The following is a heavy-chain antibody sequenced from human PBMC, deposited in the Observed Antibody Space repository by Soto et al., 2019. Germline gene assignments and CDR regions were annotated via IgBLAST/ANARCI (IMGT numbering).Heavy chain of an antibody. CDR3: ARYRREAVAGYTLDN. Sequence: NPSETLSLTCTVSGGSISGNYWTWIRQPPGKGLEWIGYVYNSGSTNYNPSLKSRVTISEDTSKSQFSLKVNSMTAADTAVYYCARYRREAVAGYTLDNWGQGILVTAPQ. CDR1: GGSISGNY. D-gene: IGHD6-13*01. CDR2: VYNSGST. V-gene: IGHV4-59*01. J-gene: IGHJ4*02.